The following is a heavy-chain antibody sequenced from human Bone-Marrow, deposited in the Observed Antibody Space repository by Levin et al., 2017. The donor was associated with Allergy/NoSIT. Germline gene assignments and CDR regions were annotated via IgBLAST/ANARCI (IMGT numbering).Heavy chain of an antibody. CDR3: ARDSTYYYDSSGYYYRRDYYYYGMDV. J-gene: IGHJ6*02. V-gene: IGHV4-39*07. Sequence: SETLSLTCTVSGGSISSSSYYWGWIRQPPGTGLEWIGSIYYSGSTYYNPSLKSRVTISVDTSKNQFSLKLSSVTAADTAVYYCARDSTYYYDSSGYYYRRDYYYYGMDVWGQGTTVTVSS. CDR1: GGSISSSSYY. D-gene: IGHD3-22*01. CDR2: IYYSGST.